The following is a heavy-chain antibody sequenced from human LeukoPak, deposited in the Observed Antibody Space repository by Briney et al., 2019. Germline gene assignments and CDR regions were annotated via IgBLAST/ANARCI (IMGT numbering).Heavy chain of an antibody. CDR3: ARSSGFSYGLRFDY. CDR2: ISSSSSYI. Sequence: PGGSLRLSCAASGFTFSSYSMNWVRQAPGKGLEWVSFISSSSSYIYYADSVKGRFTISRDNAKNSLYLQMNSLRAEDTAVYYCARSSGFSYGLRFDYWGQGTLVTVSS. V-gene: IGHV3-21*01. J-gene: IGHJ4*02. D-gene: IGHD5-18*01. CDR1: GFTFSSYS.